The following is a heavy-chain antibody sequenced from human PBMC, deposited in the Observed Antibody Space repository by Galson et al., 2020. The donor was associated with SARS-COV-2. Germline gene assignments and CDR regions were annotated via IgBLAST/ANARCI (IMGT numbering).Heavy chain of an antibody. CDR3: ARVYYDLLTGFYVDF. V-gene: IGHV4-59*01. J-gene: IGHJ4*02. CDR2: IYYIGNT. CDR1: GGSINRYY. Sequence: ETLSLTCTVSGGSINRYYWSWIRQPPGRGLEWIGYIYYIGNTNYNPSLKSRTTISLDTSKTHFSLKLSSVTAADTAVYYCARVYYDLLTGFYVDFWGRGTLVTVSS. D-gene: IGHD3-9*01.